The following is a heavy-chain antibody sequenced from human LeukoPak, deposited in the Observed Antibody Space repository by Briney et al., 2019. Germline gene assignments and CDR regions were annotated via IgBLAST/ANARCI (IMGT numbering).Heavy chain of an antibody. Sequence: ASVKVSCKASGYTFTGYYMHWVRQAPGQGLEWMGWINPNSGGTYFAQKSQGRVTMTRDTSISTAYMELSRLTSDDTAVYHCARAHCSSGSCLSDLYYMDAWGKGTTDTVSS. D-gene: IGHD2-15*01. V-gene: IGHV1-2*02. J-gene: IGHJ6*04. CDR2: INPNSGGT. CDR1: GYTFTGYY. CDR3: ARAHCSSGSCLSDLYYMDA.